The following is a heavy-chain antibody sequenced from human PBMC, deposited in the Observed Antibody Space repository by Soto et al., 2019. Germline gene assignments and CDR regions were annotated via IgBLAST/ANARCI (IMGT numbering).Heavy chain of an antibody. D-gene: IGHD3-22*01. CDR2: INPNSGGT. CDR1: GYTFTGYY. V-gene: IGHV1-2*04. J-gene: IGHJ6*02. CDR3: ARDLSYYDSSGYYPKPYYYYGMDV. Sequence: VKVSCKASGYTFTGYYMHWVRQAPGQGLEWMGWINPNSGGTNYAQKFQGWVTMTRDTSISTAYMELSRLRSDDTAVYYCARDLSYYDSSGYYPKPYYYYGMDVWGQGTTVTVSS.